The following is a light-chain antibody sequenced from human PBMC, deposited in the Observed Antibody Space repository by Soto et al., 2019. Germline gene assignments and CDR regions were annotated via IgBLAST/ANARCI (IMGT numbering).Light chain of an antibody. CDR3: QQSYSTPLT. CDR1: RSISSY. J-gene: IGKJ2*01. V-gene: IGKV1-39*01. Sequence: DIEMTQSPPSLSASVGDRVTITCRASRSISSYLNWYQQKPGKAPKLLIYAASSLQSGVPSRFSGSGSGTDFTLSISSLQPEDFATYYCQQSYSTPLTFGRGTKLEIE. CDR2: AAS.